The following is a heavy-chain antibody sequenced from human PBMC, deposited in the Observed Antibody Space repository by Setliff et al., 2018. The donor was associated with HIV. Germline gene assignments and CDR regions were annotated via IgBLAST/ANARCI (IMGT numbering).Heavy chain of an antibody. Sequence: GASVKVSCKASGYTFTSYAMHWVRQAPGQRLEWMGWINAGNGNTKYSQKFQGRVTITRDTSASTAYMELSSLRSEDTAVYYCARRTHYYDSSGPWEAFDIWGQGTMVT. D-gene: IGHD3-22*01. J-gene: IGHJ3*02. V-gene: IGHV1-3*01. CDR2: INAGNGNT. CDR3: ARRTHYYDSSGPWEAFDI. CDR1: GYTFTSYA.